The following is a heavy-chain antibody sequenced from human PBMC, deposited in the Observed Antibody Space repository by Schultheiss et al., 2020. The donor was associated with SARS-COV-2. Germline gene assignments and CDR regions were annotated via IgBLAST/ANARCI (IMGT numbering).Heavy chain of an antibody. CDR1: GFTFSSYW. V-gene: IGHV3-23*01. J-gene: IGHJ6*02. Sequence: GGSLRLSCAASGFTFSSYWMSWVRQAPGKGLEWVSAISGSGGSTYYADSVKGRFTISRDNSKNSLYLQMNSLRDEDTAVYYCAVQSIHYYGMDVWGQGTTVTVSS. D-gene: IGHD2-21*01. CDR2: ISGSGGST. CDR3: AVQSIHYYGMDV.